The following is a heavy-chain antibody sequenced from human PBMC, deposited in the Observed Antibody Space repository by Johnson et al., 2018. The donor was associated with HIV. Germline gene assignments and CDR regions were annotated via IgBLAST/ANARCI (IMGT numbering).Heavy chain of an antibody. CDR2: ISNDGSNE. CDR1: GFAFSSYG. CDR3: AKSIVVVIVGKNYEAFEV. Sequence: QVLLVESGGGVVQPGRSLRLSCAASGFAFSSYGIHWVRQAPGKGLEWVAVISNDGSNEYYADSVKGRFTISRDNPKNTLYLQLNSLRYEDTAVYYCAKSIVVVIVGKNYEAFEVWGHGTVVTVTS. J-gene: IGHJ3*01. V-gene: IGHV3-30*18. D-gene: IGHD2-21*01.